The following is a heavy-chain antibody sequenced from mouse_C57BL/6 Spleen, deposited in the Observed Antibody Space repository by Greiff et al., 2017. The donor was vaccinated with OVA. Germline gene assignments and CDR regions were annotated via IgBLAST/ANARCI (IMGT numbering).Heavy chain of an antibody. D-gene: IGHD1-1*01. CDR3: ARWALRYFYFDY. Sequence: QVQLQQPGAELVMPGASVKLSCKASGYTFTSYWMHWVKQRPGQGLEWIGEIDPSDSYTNYNQKFKGKSTLTVDKSSSTAYMQLSSLTSEDSAVYYCARWALRYFYFDYWGQGTTLTVSS. CDR2: IDPSDSYT. CDR1: GYTFTSYW. V-gene: IGHV1-69*01. J-gene: IGHJ2*01.